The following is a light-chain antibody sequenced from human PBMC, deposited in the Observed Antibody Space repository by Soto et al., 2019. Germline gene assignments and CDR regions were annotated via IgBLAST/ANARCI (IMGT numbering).Light chain of an antibody. J-gene: IGKJ1*01. CDR2: AAS. V-gene: IGKV1-39*01. Sequence: DIQMTQSPSSLSASVGDRVTITCRASQSISSYLNWYQQKPGKAPKLLIYAASSLQSGVPSRFSGSGSGTDFTLTISSLQPEDFATYYCQQSYSTWWTLGQGTKVDIK. CDR1: QSISSY. CDR3: QQSYSTWWT.